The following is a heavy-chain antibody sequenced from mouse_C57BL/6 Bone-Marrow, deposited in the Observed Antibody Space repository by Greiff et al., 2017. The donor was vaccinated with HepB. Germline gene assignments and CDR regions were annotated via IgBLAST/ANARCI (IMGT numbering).Heavy chain of an antibody. Sequence: EVKLVESGGDLVKPGGSLKLSCAASGFTFSSYGMSWVRQTPDKRLEWVATISSGGSYTYYPDSVKGRFTISRDNAKNTLYLQMSSLKSEDTAMYYCASPLITTVVAFYAMDYWGQGTSATVSS. CDR2: ISSGGSYT. J-gene: IGHJ4*01. CDR1: GFTFSSYG. V-gene: IGHV5-6*02. D-gene: IGHD1-1*01. CDR3: ASPLITTVVAFYAMDY.